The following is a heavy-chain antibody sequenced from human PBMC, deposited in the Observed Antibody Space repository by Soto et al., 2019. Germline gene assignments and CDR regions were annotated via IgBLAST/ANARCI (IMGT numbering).Heavy chain of an antibody. Sequence: SETRSLTCTVSGDSVSSVGFHWAWLRRPPGKGLEWIGYIYNGGSTYYRPSLESRMHMXLXAXXXXXSLXLXXVTXADTAVYFCARAPVGLDTISYFDYWGQGKLVT. CDR3: ARAPVGLDTISYFDY. CDR1: GDSVSSVGFH. D-gene: IGHD3-3*01. V-gene: IGHV4-30-4*01. CDR2: IYNGGST. J-gene: IGHJ4*02.